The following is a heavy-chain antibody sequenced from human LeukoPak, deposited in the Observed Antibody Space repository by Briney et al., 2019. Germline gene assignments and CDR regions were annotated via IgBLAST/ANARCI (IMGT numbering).Heavy chain of an antibody. J-gene: IGHJ4*02. CDR2: INHSGST. D-gene: IGHD2-2*02. CDR1: GGPFSGYY. V-gene: IGHV4-34*01. CDR3: ARGRGDIVVVPAAIGGYYFDY. Sequence: NTSETLSLTCAVYGGPFSGYYWSWIRQPPGKGLEWIGEINHSGSTNYNPSLKSRVTISVDTSKNQFSLKLSSVTAADTAVYYCARGRGDIVVVPAAIGGYYFDYWGQGTLVTVSS.